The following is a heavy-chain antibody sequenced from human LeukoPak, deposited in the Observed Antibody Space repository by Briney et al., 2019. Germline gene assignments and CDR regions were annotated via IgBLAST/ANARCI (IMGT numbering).Heavy chain of an antibody. Sequence: SETLSLTCTVSGDSTSSAPYYWSWIRQHPGKGLEWIGYIYYNGQTFYNPSLKSRVSISIDTSKNQFSLKLSSVTAADTAVYYCARGKEYVCYFDYWGQGTLVTVSS. CDR1: GDSTSSAPYY. CDR3: ARGKEYVCYFDY. CDR2: IYYNGQT. J-gene: IGHJ4*02. D-gene: IGHD2-2*01. V-gene: IGHV4-31*03.